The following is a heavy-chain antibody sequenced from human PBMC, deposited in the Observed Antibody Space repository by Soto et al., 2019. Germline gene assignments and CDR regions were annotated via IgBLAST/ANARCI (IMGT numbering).Heavy chain of an antibody. D-gene: IGHD4-17*01. CDR1: GFTFDDCT. Sequence: EVQLVESGGVGIQPGGSLRLSCAASGFTFDDCTMHWVRQAPGKGLEWVSLVSWDGGSTYYADSVKGRFTISRDNSKHSLYLQMTSLRTEDTALYYCARDSDYGEYHFDYWGQGTLVTVSS. CDR2: VSWDGGST. CDR3: ARDSDYGEYHFDY. V-gene: IGHV3-43*01. J-gene: IGHJ4*02.